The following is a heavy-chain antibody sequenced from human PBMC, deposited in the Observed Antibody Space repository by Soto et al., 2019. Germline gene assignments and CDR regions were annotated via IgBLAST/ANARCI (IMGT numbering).Heavy chain of an antibody. D-gene: IGHD4-17*01. CDR2: INPSGGST. V-gene: IGHV1-46*03. Sequence: QVQLVQSGAEVKKPGASVKVSCKASGSTFTSSNMTWVRQAPGQGLGWMGIINPSGGSTSYAQKFQGRVTMTRDTSTSTVYMELSSLRSEDTAVYYCASPFMTTVTTGLGYWGQGTLVTVSS. CDR1: GSTFTSSN. J-gene: IGHJ4*02. CDR3: ASPFMTTVTTGLGY.